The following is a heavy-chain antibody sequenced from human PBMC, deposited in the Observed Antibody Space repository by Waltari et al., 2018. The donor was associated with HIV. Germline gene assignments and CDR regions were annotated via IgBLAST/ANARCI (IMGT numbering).Heavy chain of an antibody. CDR2: IYSGGST. D-gene: IGHD3-3*01. V-gene: IGHV3-66*02. CDR1: GFTVSSNY. J-gene: IGHJ6*02. Sequence: EVQLVESGGGLVQPGGSLRLSCAASGFTVSSNYMSWVRQAPGKGLEWVSVIYSGGSTYYADSVKGRFTISRDNSKNTLYLQMNSLRAEDTAVYYCARDHGYYDFWSGGYYGMDVWGQGTTVTVSS. CDR3: ARDHGYYDFWSGGYYGMDV.